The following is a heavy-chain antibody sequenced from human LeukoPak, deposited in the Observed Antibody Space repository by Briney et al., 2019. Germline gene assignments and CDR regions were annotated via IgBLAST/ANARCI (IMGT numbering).Heavy chain of an antibody. CDR2: ISGSGGST. J-gene: IGHJ4*02. D-gene: IGHD5-18*01. CDR3: AKGRRYSYGYAYYFDY. V-gene: IGHV3-23*01. Sequence: GGSLRLSCAASGFTFSSYAMSWVRQAPGKGLEWVSAISGSGGSTYYADSVKGRFTISRDNSKNTLCLQMNSLRAEDTAVYYCAKGRRYSYGYAYYFDYWGQGTLVTVSS. CDR1: GFTFSSYA.